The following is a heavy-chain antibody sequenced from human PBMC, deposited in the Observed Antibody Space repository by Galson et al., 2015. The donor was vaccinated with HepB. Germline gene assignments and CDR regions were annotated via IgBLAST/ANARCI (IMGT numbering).Heavy chain of an antibody. D-gene: IGHD2-15*01. Sequence: SVKVSCKASGFSLTDHYMHWVRKAPGQGLEWVGIINRGDDSTTYAKKFQGRVAMTRDTSTSTVYLELNSLTSEDTAVYYCARAQKKGAACERLDYWGQGSHVSVSS. CDR1: GFSLTDHY. V-gene: IGHV1-46*01. J-gene: IGHJ4*02. CDR2: INRGDDST. CDR3: ARAQKKGAACERLDY.